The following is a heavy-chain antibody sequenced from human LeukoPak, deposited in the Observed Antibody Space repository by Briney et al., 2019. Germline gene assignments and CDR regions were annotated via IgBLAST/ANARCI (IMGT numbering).Heavy chain of an antibody. CDR3: ARSDGYNTIFDY. J-gene: IGHJ4*02. D-gene: IGHD5-24*01. CDR2: ISGNGGST. Sequence: GGSLRLSCAASGFTFSTYGMSWVRQAPGKGLEWVSAISGNGGSTYYADSVKGRFTISRDNSKNTLSLQMNSLRAEDTAVYYCARSDGYNTIFDYWGQGTLVTVSS. CDR1: GFTFSTYG. V-gene: IGHV3-23*01.